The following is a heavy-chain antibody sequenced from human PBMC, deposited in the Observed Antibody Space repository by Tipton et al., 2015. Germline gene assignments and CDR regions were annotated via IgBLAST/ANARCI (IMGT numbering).Heavy chain of an antibody. Sequence: TLSLTCTVSGGSISSGGYYWSWIRQHPGKGLEWIGYIYYIGRTYYNPSLKSRVTISVDTSKNQFSLKLSSVTAADTAVYFCARDGRYDILTGHSHQYGMDVWGQGTTVTVSS. CDR2: IYYIGRT. J-gene: IGHJ6*02. CDR1: GGSISSGGYY. D-gene: IGHD3-9*01. V-gene: IGHV4-31*03. CDR3: ARDGRYDILTGHSHQYGMDV.